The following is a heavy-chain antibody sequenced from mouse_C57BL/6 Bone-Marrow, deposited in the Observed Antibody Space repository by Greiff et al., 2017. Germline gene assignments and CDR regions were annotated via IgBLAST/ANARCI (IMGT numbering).Heavy chain of an antibody. J-gene: IGHJ2*01. D-gene: IGHD1-1*01. Sequence: EVQLQQSGAELVRPGASVKLSCTASGFNIKDDYMHWVKQRPEQGLEWIGWIDPENGDTEYASKFQGTATITADTSSNTAYLKLSSLTSEDTAVYYCTVSAFITTVVGGYWGQGTTLTVSS. CDR3: TVSAFITTVVGGY. V-gene: IGHV14-4*01. CDR1: GFNIKDDY. CDR2: IDPENGDT.